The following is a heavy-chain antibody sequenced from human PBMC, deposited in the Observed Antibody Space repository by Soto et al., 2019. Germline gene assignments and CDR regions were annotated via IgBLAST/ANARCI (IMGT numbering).Heavy chain of an antibody. J-gene: IGHJ3*02. CDR3: LITTSDFGI. CDR2: VKQDGIEK. D-gene: IGHD4-4*01. V-gene: IGHV3-7*01. Sequence: EVQLVESGGGLLQPGGSLRLCCAGSGFTFSGFWMNWVLQAPGKGLEWVANVKQDGIEKHYLESVKGRFTISRDNAKNSLYLQMNSLRAEETAVYYCLITTSDFGIWGQGTMVTVSS. CDR1: GFTFSGFW.